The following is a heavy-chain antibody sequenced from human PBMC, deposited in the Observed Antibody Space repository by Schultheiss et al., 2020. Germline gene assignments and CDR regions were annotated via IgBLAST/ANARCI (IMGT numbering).Heavy chain of an antibody. CDR2: IYTSGST. CDR3: ARGDPHDYGDYVGDN. D-gene: IGHD4-17*01. Sequence: SQTLSLTCAVYGGSFSGYYWSWIRQPPGKGLEWIGRIYTSGSTNYNPSLKSRVTISVDTSKNQFSLKLSSVTAADTAVYYCARGDPHDYGDYVGDNWGQGTLVTVSS. CDR1: GGSFSGYY. J-gene: IGHJ4*02. V-gene: IGHV4-59*10.